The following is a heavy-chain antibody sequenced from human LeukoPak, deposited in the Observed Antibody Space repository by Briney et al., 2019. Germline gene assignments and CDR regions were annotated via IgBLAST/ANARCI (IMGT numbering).Heavy chain of an antibody. Sequence: GGSLRLSCAAAGFSFSTYSMNWVRQTPGKGLEWVSSISRTSGYIYYADSVKGRFTLSRDNSKNSLYLQMNSLRAEDTAVYYCARGGMGANSQEYFYYGMDVWGQGTTVTVSS. CDR3: ARGGMGANSQEYFYYGMDV. V-gene: IGHV3-21*01. CDR2: ISRTSGYI. J-gene: IGHJ6*02. CDR1: GFSFSTYS. D-gene: IGHD2-8*01.